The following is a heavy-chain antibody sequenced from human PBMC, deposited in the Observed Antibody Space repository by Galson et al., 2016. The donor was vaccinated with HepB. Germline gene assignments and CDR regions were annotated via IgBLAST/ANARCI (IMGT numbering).Heavy chain of an antibody. CDR3: VQGSTAPAV. CDR1: GFTFSNYG. D-gene: IGHD2-2*01. J-gene: IGHJ6*04. Sequence: SLRLSCAASGFTFSNYGMTWVRQAPGTGLEVVSSISRSGDSTDYADSVKGRFTISRDNSKNTLSLQMNSLTADDTAIYYCVQGSTAPAVWGKGTTVTVSS. V-gene: IGHV3-23*01. CDR2: ISRSGDST.